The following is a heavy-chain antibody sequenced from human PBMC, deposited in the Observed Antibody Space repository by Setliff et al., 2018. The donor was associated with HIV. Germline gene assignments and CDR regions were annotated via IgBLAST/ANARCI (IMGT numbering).Heavy chain of an antibody. Sequence: ASVKVSCKASGYTFTDYYLHWVRQAPGQGLEWMGWINPNNDDTKSAQKFQGRVTMTRDTSISTAYMELSSLRSDDTAVYYCARDHLPKWGSHYTYWGQGTMVTVSS. J-gene: IGHJ4*02. CDR3: ARDHLPKWGSHYTY. D-gene: IGHD3-3*01. CDR1: GYTFTDYY. V-gene: IGHV1-2*02. CDR2: INPNNDDT.